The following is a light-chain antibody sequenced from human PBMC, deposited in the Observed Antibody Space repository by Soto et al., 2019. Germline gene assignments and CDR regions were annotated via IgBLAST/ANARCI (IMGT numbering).Light chain of an antibody. Sequence: QSALTQPASVSGSPGQSITISCTGTSSDVGGYNYVSWFQQHPGKAPKLMIYEVSNRPAGVSHRFSGSKSGNTASLTISGLQAEDEAGYYCSSYTSTYTVIFGGGTQLTVL. CDR3: SSYTSTYTVI. J-gene: IGLJ2*01. CDR2: EVS. V-gene: IGLV2-14*01. CDR1: SSDVGGYNY.